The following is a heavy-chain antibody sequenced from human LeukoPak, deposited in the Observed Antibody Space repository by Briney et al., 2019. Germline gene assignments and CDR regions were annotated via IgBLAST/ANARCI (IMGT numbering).Heavy chain of an antibody. CDR2: ISSSSNYI. D-gene: IGHD4-11*01. J-gene: IGHJ6*03. V-gene: IGHV3-21*01. CDR1: GFTFSTYN. Sequence: GGSLRLSCAASGFTFSTYNMNWVRQAPGKGLEWVSSISSSSNYIYYADSVKGRFTISRDNAKNSLYLQMNSLRAEDTDVYYCARDTEDYRGYYYMDVWGKGTTVTVSS. CDR3: ARDTEDYRGYYYMDV.